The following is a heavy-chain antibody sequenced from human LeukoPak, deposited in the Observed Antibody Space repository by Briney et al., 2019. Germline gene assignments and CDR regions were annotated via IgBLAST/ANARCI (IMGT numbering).Heavy chain of an antibody. CDR2: IYYSGST. J-gene: IGHJ5*02. CDR3: ARVGNPLVTVFAWFAP. D-gene: IGHD3-3*01. V-gene: IGHV4-39*07. CDR1: GGSIGSGTYY. Sequence: SETLSLTCTVSGGSIGSGTYYWGWIRQSPGKGLEWIGSIYYSGSTNYNPSLKSRVTISVDTSKNQFSLKLSSVTAADTAVYYCARVGNPLVTVFAWFAPWGQGTLLSVSS.